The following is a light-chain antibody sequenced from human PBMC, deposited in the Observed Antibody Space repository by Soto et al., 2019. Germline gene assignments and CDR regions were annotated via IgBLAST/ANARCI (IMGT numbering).Light chain of an antibody. CDR2: GAS. V-gene: IGKV3-20*01. CDR3: QQYGSSTGFT. Sequence: EIVLTQSPGTLSLSPGERATLSCRASQSLSSSYLAWYQQKPDQAPRLLIYGASSRATGIPDRFSGSGSGTDFTLTISRLEPEDFAVDYCQQYGSSTGFTFGPGTKVDIK. CDR1: QSLSSSY. J-gene: IGKJ3*01.